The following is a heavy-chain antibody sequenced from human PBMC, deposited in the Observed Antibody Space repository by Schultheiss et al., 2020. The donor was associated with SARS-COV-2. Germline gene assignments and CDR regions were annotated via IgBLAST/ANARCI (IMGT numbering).Heavy chain of an antibody. CDR2: IYHSGST. Sequence: SETLSLTCTVSGGSISSYYWSWIRQPPGKGLEWIGEIYHSGSTNYNPSLKSRVTISVDKSKNQFSLKLSSVTAADTAVYYCARRKVGATGDDAFDIWGQGTMVTVSS. D-gene: IGHD1-26*01. J-gene: IGHJ3*02. CDR1: GGSISSYY. V-gene: IGHV4-59*08. CDR3: ARRKVGATGDDAFDI.